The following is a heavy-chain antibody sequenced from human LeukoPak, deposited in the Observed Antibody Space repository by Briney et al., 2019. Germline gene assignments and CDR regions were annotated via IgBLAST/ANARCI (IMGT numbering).Heavy chain of an antibody. CDR3: ARDQRYSSGWYFGY. J-gene: IGHJ4*02. Sequence: ASVKVSCKASGYTFTSYAMHWVRQAPGQRLEWMGWINAGNGNTKYSQKFQGRVTITGDTSASTAYMELSSLRSEDTAVYYCARDQRYSSGWYFGYWGQGTLVTVSS. CDR1: GYTFTSYA. CDR2: INAGNGNT. V-gene: IGHV1-3*01. D-gene: IGHD6-19*01.